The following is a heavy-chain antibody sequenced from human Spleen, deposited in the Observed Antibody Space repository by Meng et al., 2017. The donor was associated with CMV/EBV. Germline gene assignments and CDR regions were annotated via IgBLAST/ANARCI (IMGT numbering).Heavy chain of an antibody. D-gene: IGHD3-10*01. J-gene: IGHJ3*02. CDR3: ARLTTMVAFDI. CDR1: GFTVSSNY. Sequence: GESLKISCAASGFTVSSNYMSWVRQAPGKGLEWVSVIYSGGSAYYADSVRGRFTISRDNSKNTLYLQMNSLRAEDTAVYYCARLTTMVAFDIWGQGTMVTVSS. V-gene: IGHV3-66*02. CDR2: IYSGGSA.